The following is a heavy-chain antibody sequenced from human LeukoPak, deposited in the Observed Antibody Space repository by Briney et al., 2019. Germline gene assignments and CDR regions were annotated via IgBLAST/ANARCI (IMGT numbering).Heavy chain of an antibody. D-gene: IGHD1/OR15-1a*01. V-gene: IGHV3-74*01. Sequence: PGGSLRLSCAASGFIFSSYWMHWVRQAPGKGLVWVSRIHSDGSDTTYADSVKGRFTISRDNAKNTLYLQMNSLRAEDTAVYYCAKDRWNSSPGHFDYWGQGTLVTVSS. CDR1: GFIFSSYW. CDR3: AKDRWNSSPGHFDY. J-gene: IGHJ4*02. CDR2: IHSDGSDT.